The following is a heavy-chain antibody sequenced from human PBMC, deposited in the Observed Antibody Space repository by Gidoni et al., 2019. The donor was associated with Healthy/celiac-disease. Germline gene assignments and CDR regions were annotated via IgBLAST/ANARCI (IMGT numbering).Heavy chain of an antibody. CDR2: VDPENGET. J-gene: IGHJ1*01. V-gene: IGHV1-24*01. D-gene: IGHD1-26*01. CDR1: GYTLPEIS. Sequence: QVQLVQPGAEAKKPGASVKVSCKVSGYTLPEISMHWVRQAPGKGLEWMGGVDPENGETNYAQKFQGRVTMTEDTSTDTADMELSRLRSEDTDVYYCATPIVGATNRLYFQHWGQGTLVTVSS. CDR3: ATPIVGATNRLYFQH.